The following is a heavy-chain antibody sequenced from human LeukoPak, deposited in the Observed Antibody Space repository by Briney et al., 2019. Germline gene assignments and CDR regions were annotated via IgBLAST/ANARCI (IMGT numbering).Heavy chain of an antibody. J-gene: IGHJ4*02. V-gene: IGHV3-30-3*01. D-gene: IGHD3-16*02. CDR1: GFTFSSYA. Sequence: GGSLRLSCAASGFTFSSYAMHWVRQAPGKGLEWVAVISYDGSNKYYADSVKGRFTISRDNSKNTLYLQMNSLRAEDTAVYYCAAPRGVFVYALDYWGQGTLVTVSS. CDR2: ISYDGSNK. CDR3: AAPRGVFVYALDY.